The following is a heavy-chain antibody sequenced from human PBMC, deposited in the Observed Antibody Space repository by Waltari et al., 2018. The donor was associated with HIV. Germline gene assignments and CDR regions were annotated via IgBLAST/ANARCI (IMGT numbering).Heavy chain of an antibody. V-gene: IGHV3-21*01. J-gene: IGHJ2*01. D-gene: IGHD1-26*01. CDR2: ISSSSSYI. CDR1: GFTFSSYS. Sequence: EVQLVESGGGLVKPGGSLRLSCAASGFTFSSYSMNWVRQAPGKGLEWVSSISSSSSYIYYADSVKGRFTISRDNAKNSLYLQMNSLRAEDTAVYYCARDPVGVGAGGYFDLWGRGTLVTVSS. CDR3: ARDPVGVGAGGYFDL.